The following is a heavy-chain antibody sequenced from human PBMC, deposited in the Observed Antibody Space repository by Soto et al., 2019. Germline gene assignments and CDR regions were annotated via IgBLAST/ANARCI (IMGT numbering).Heavy chain of an antibody. Sequence: QVQLVQSGAKVKKPGASVKVSCKASGYTFPSYGIIWVRQAPGQGLEWMGWISGYNGNTTYAQMLQGRVTMTTDTYTITAYMELRSRRSDDTAVYYCARDDCSGGSCYRPLDYWGQGSLFTVSS. CDR3: ARDDCSGGSCYRPLDY. J-gene: IGHJ4*02. V-gene: IGHV1-18*01. CDR1: GYTFPSYG. CDR2: ISGYNGNT. D-gene: IGHD2-15*01.